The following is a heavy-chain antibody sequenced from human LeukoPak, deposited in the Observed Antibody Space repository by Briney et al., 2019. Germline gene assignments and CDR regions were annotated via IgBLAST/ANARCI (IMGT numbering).Heavy chain of an antibody. V-gene: IGHV1-2*02. D-gene: IGHD3-22*01. Sequence: ASVKVSCQAPGYMFTGYYMHWVRQAPGEGLQWMGWIKPNSGGTNYAQEFQGRVTMTRDTSISTAYMELSRLRSDDTAVYYCARTNYYDSSGYYLGYWGQGTLVTVSS. CDR2: IKPNSGGT. J-gene: IGHJ4*02. CDR3: ARTNYYDSSGYYLGY. CDR1: GYMFTGYY.